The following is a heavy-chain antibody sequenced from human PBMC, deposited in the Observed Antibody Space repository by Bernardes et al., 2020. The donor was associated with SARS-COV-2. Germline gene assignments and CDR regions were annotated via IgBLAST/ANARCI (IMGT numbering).Heavy chain of an antibody. CDR2: ISNSGGRYT. D-gene: IGHD6-6*01. CDR3: ARESRYSSSSFILDH. Sequence: GGSLRLSCAASGFTFSDYYMNWIRQAPGKGLEWISYISNSGGRYTSYADSMKGRFTVSRDNAKNSLYLQMNSLRAEDTAVYYCARESRYSSSSFILDHWGQGTLVTVST. CDR1: GFTFSDYY. V-gene: IGHV3-11*06. J-gene: IGHJ4*02.